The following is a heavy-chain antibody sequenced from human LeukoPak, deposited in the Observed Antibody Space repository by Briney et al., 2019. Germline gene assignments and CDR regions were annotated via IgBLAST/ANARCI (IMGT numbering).Heavy chain of an antibody. D-gene: IGHD5-18*01. CDR3: ASPTLNTATGRDDY. CDR2: MNPNSGNT. CDR1: GYTFTSYD. J-gene: IGHJ4*02. V-gene: IGHV1-8*03. Sequence: ASVKVSCKASGYTFTSYDINWVRQATGQGLEWMGWMNPNSGNTGYAQKFQGRVTITRNTSISTAYMELSSLRSEDTAVYYCASPTLNTATGRDDYWGQGTLVTVSS.